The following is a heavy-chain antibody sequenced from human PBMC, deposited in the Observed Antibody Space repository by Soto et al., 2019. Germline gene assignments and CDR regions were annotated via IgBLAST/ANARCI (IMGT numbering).Heavy chain of an antibody. CDR3: ARVGSSGWSPDY. CDR1: GGSISGHY. J-gene: IGHJ4*02. Sequence: SETLSLTCTVSGGSISGHYWIWIRQPPGGGMEWIGYIFYSGSTTYNNNPSLKSRVTMSVDTSKNQFSLRLSSVTAADTAVYYCARVGSSGWSPDYWGQGTLVTVSS. V-gene: IGHV4-59*11. CDR2: IFYSGSTTY. D-gene: IGHD6-19*01.